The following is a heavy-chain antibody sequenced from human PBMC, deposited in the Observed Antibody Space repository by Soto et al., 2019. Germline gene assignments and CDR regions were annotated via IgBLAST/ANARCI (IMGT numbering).Heavy chain of an antibody. V-gene: IGHV3-72*01. D-gene: IGHD1-20*01. CDR3: VSLWSVTGSRDY. Sequence: EVQLVESGGGLVQPGGSLRLSCAVSGLTFSDHYMGWVRQAPGKGLDWVGRIRDRVHSYSTEYAASVNGRFTISRDDSRNSLYLQMNSLKMEDTAVFYCVSLWSVTGSRDYWGRGTLVTVSS. CDR1: GLTFSDHY. J-gene: IGHJ4*02. CDR2: IRDRVHSYST.